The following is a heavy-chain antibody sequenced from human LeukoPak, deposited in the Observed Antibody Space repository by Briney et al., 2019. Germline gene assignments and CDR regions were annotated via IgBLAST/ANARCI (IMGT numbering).Heavy chain of an antibody. Sequence: PSETLSLTCTVSGGSISSYYWSWIRQPPGKGLEWIGYIYYSGSTNYNPSLKSRVTISVDTSKNQFSLKLSSVTAADTAVYYCARHPGSGRVEWYYFDYWGQGTLVTVSS. J-gene: IGHJ4*02. CDR2: IYYSGST. D-gene: IGHD3-10*01. V-gene: IGHV4-59*08. CDR3: ARHPGSGRVEWYYFDY. CDR1: GGSISSYY.